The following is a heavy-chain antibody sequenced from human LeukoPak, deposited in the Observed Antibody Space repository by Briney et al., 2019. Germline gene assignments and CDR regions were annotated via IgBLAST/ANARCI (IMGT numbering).Heavy chain of an antibody. V-gene: IGHV1-69*13. CDR3: AGGTPLGYWFDP. J-gene: IGHJ5*02. CDR1: GGTFSGYA. CDR2: IIPIFGTA. Sequence: SVKVSCKASGGTFSGYAISWVRQAPGQGLEWMGGIIPIFGTANYAQKFQGRVTITADESTSTAYMELSSLRSEDTAVYYCAGGTPLGYWFDPWGQGTLVTVSS. D-gene: IGHD7-27*01.